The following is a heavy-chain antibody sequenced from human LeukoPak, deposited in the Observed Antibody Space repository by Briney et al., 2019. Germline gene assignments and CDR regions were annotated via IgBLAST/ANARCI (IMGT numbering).Heavy chain of an antibody. CDR3: ARAGNWNYFVVAKYNFDY. V-gene: IGHV1-46*01. J-gene: IGHJ4*02. CDR2: INRSGGST. D-gene: IGHD1-7*01. CDR1: GYTFTSYY. Sequence: GASVKVSCKASGYTFTSYYMHWVRQAPGQGLEWMGIINRSGGSTSYAQKFQGRVTMTRDMSTSTVYMELSSLRSEDTAVYYCARAGNWNYFVVAKYNFDYWGQGTLVTVSS.